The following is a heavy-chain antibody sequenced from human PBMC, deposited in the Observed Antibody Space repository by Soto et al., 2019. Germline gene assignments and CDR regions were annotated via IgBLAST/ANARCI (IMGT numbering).Heavy chain of an antibody. CDR3: ARDCMVTYYYYLMDV. J-gene: IGHJ6*02. CDR2: IYYSGSN. Sequence: SETPSLTSPLSGGSVGIDHCYLPWIRKTPGKGLEWIGYIYYSGSNNYNPSLKSRVTISVDTSKNQFSLKLSSVTAADTAVYYCARDCMVTYYYYLMDVWGQGTTVTGSS. V-gene: IGHV4-61*01. D-gene: IGHD5-18*01. CDR1: GGSVGIDHCY.